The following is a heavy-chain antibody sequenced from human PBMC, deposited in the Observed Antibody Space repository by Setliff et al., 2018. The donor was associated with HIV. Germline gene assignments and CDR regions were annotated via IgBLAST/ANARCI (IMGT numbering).Heavy chain of an antibody. Sequence: SETLSLTCTVSDDSIKSDNYYWSWVRQPAGKGLEWIGRVYITGRIHYNPSLKSRVSLSIDTSKNQFSLNLRSVTAADTAVYYCARERDDSSDYLSLFVHWGQGALVTVSS. V-gene: IGHV4-61*02. J-gene: IGHJ4*02. D-gene: IGHD4-17*01. CDR1: DDSIKSDNYY. CDR3: ARERDDSSDYLSLFVH. CDR2: VYITGRI.